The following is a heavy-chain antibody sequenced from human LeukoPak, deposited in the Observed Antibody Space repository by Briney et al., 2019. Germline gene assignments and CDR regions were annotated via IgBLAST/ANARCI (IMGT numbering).Heavy chain of an antibody. CDR1: GFSVSTSGMR. Sequence: SGPTLANPTQTPTLTCTFSGFSVSTSGMRGSWIRQPPGKALGWLTLIDRDDDKLYSTSLKTRLTISKDTSKTQVVLTMTNIDPVDTATYYCARTPARYSGYDLSDAFDIWGQGTMVTVSS. J-gene: IGHJ3*02. CDR3: ARTPARYSGYDLSDAFDI. D-gene: IGHD5-12*01. CDR2: IDRDDDK. V-gene: IGHV2-70*04.